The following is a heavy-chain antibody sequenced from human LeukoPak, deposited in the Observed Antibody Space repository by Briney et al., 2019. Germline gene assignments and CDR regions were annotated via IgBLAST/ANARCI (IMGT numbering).Heavy chain of an antibody. J-gene: IGHJ5*01. V-gene: IGHV3-23*01. Sequence: GGSLRLSCAASGFTFSNYAMSWVRQAPGKGLEWLPSIDGSGGSTNYADSVKGRFTISRDNSKNTLYLQMNSLRADDTAVYYCAKGHCSGTTCYGWFDPWGQGTLVTVSS. CDR1: GFTFSNYA. CDR3: AKGHCSGTTCYGWFDP. CDR2: IDGSGGST. D-gene: IGHD2-2*01.